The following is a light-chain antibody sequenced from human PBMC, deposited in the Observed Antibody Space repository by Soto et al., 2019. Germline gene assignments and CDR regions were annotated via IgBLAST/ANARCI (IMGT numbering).Light chain of an antibody. CDR3: AAWDDSLSGYV. V-gene: IGLV1-47*01. CDR1: SSNIGDNY. Sequence: QAVVTQPPSASGTPGQKVTISCSGSSSNIGDNYVYWHQRLPGTAPKLLIYRNNQRPSGVPDRFSGSKSGTSASLAISGLRSEDEADYYCAAWDDSLSGYVFGPGTKVTVL. J-gene: IGLJ1*01. CDR2: RNN.